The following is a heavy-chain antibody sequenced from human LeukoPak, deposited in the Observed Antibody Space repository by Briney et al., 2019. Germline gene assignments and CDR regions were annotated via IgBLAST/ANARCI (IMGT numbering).Heavy chain of an antibody. CDR2: ISSCGNFI. CDR1: GFTSTNLE. CDR3: AKDSRHLSSTRGGLKESRGGFSDY. Sequence: GGSLRLSCAISGFTSTNLEMSWVREAPGKGLEWISYISSCGNFIFYADSVKGRFTISRDNAKKSLYLQMNNLRAEDTAVYYCAKDSRHLSSTRGGLKESRGGFSDYWGQGTLVTVSS. D-gene: IGHD6-13*01. V-gene: IGHV3-48*03. J-gene: IGHJ4*02.